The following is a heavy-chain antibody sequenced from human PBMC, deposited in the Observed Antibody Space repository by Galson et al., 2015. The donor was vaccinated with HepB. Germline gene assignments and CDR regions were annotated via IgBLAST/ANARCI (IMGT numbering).Heavy chain of an antibody. CDR1: SFSFSNSA. J-gene: IGHJ4*02. V-gene: IGHV3-23*01. CDR2: ISISGRNT. Sequence: SLRLSCAVSSFSFSNSAMTWVRQAPGRGLEWISGISISGRNTYYADSVKGRFTISRDNSKNTVFLQMNSLSAEDTAVYYCAKEEVPNDYWGQGTLVTVSS. D-gene: IGHD4/OR15-4a*01. CDR3: AKEEVPNDY.